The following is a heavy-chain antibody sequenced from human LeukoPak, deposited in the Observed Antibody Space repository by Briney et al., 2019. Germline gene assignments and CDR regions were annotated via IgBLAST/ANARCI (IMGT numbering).Heavy chain of an antibody. V-gene: IGHV3-30*18. CDR3: AKNRGHYYDSSAPFDY. CDR2: ISYDGSNE. Sequence: GGSLRLSCAASGFTFSSYGMHWVRQAPGKGLEWVAVISYDGSNEYYADSVKGRFTISRDNSKNTLYLQMNSLRAEDTAVYYCAKNRGHYYDSSAPFDYWGQGILVTVSS. D-gene: IGHD3-22*01. J-gene: IGHJ4*02. CDR1: GFTFSSYG.